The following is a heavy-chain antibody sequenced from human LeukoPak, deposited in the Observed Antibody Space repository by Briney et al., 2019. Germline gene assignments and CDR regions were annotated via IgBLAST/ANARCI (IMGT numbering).Heavy chain of an antibody. CDR3: ARGNYHAMDV. CDR2: TSTSGGSA. J-gene: IGHJ6*02. V-gene: IGHV3-23*01. CDR1: GFTFSNYA. Sequence: GGSLRLSCAASGFTFSNYAMSWVRQAPGKGLEWVSATSTSGGSAYYADSVKGRFTISRDNDKKTLYLQMDSLRAEDTAVYYCARGNYHAMDVWGQGTTVTVSS.